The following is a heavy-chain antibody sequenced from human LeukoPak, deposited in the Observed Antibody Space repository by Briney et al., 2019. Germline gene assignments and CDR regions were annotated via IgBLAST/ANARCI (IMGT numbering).Heavy chain of an antibody. V-gene: IGHV3-48*03. J-gene: IGHJ6*03. Sequence: SGGSLRLSCAASGFTFSSYEMNWVRQAPGKGLEWVSYISSSGSTIYYADSVKGRFTISRDNAKNSLYLQMNSLRAEDTAVYYCARRGSDTAMATVWYYCYYMDVWGKGTTVTISS. CDR1: GFTFSSYE. D-gene: IGHD5-18*01. CDR2: ISSSGSTI. CDR3: ARRGSDTAMATVWYYCYYMDV.